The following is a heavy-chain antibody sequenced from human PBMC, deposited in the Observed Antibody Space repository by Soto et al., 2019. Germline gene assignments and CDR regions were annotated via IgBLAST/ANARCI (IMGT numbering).Heavy chain of an antibody. CDR3: ARAKSDGVLRRREFDY. J-gene: IGHJ4*02. V-gene: IGHV4-30-2*01. CDR2: IYHSGST. Sequence: PSETLSLTCAVSGGSISSGGYSWSWIRQPPGKGLEWIGYIYHSGSTYYNPSLKSRVTISVDRSKNQFSLKLSSVTAADTAVYYCARAKSDGVLRRREFDYWGQGTLVTVSS. CDR1: GGSISSGGYS. D-gene: IGHD2-15*01.